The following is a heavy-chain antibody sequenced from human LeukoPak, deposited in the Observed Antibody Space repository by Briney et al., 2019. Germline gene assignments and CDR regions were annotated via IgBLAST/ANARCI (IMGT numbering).Heavy chain of an antibody. J-gene: IGHJ5*02. CDR1: XYTXTSYY. Sequence: SCKAXXYTXTSYYMHWVRQAPGQGLEWMGIINPSGGSTSYAQKFKGRVTMNRDTYTRTVYMELSSLRSEDTAVYYCASSWNLDANWFDPWGQGTLVTVSS. D-gene: IGHD1-7*01. CDR3: ASSWNLDANWFDP. CDR2: INPSGGST. V-gene: IGHV1-46*01.